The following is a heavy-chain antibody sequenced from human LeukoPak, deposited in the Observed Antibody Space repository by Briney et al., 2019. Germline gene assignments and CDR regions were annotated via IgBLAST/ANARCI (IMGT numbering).Heavy chain of an antibody. Sequence: SETLSLTCTVSGGSISSYYWSWIRQPPGKGLEWIGYIYYSGSTNYNPSLKSRVTISVDTSKSQFSLKLSSVTAADTAVYYCARVVAVAGSNWFDPWGQGTLVTVSS. CDR1: GGSISSYY. CDR2: IYYSGST. D-gene: IGHD6-19*01. V-gene: IGHV4-59*01. J-gene: IGHJ5*02. CDR3: ARVVAVAGSNWFDP.